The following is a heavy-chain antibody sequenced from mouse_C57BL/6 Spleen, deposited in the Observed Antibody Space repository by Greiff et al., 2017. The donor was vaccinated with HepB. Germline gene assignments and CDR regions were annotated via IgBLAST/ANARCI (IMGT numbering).Heavy chain of an antibody. Sequence: EVQVVESGTVLARPGASVKMSCKTSGYTFTSYWMHWVKQRPGQGLEWIGAIYPGNSDTSYNQKFKGKAKLTAVTSASTAYMELSSLTNEDSAVYYCTRYDGYYVSPPFDYWGQGTTLTVSS. CDR1: GYTFTSYW. CDR3: TRYDGYYVSPPFDY. J-gene: IGHJ2*01. CDR2: IYPGNSDT. D-gene: IGHD2-3*01. V-gene: IGHV1-5*01.